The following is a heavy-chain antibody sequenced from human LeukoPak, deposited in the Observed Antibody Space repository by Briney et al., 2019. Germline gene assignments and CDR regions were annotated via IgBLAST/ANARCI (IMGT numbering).Heavy chain of an antibody. CDR3: ARGSHYGDYGY. V-gene: IGHV4-38-2*02. D-gene: IGHD4-17*01. J-gene: IGHJ4*02. Sequence: SSETLSLTCTVSHYSISSAFYWGWIRPPPGKGLEWIGSFHYSGSTYYNPSLKSRVTISVDTSNNQFSLKLTSVTAADTAVYYCARGSHYGDYGYWGQGTLVTVSS. CDR2: FHYSGST. CDR1: HYSISSAFY.